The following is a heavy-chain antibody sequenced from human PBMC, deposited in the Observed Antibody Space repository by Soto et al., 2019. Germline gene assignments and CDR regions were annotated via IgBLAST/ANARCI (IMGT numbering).Heavy chain of an antibody. J-gene: IGHJ6*02. CDR1: GGSISSGDYY. CDR2: IYYSERT. CDR3: ASHDYAHYGMDV. Sequence: QVQLQESGPGLVKPSQTLSLTCTVSGGSISSGDYYWSWIRQPPGKGLEWIGYIYYSERTYYNPSLKIRVSISVDTSNNQFSLKLSSVTAADTAVYYCASHDYAHYGMDVWGQGTTVTVSS. D-gene: IGHD3-16*01. V-gene: IGHV4-30-4*01.